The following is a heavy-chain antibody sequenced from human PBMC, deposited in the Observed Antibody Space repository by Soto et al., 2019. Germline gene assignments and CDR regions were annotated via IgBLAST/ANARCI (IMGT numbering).Heavy chain of an antibody. CDR3: ARIRTPLWFGELLGGYYFDY. Sequence: GPTLVNPTQTLTLTCTFSGFSLSTSGMCVSWIRQPPGKALEWLALIDWDDDKYYSTSLKTRLTTSKDTSKNQVVLTMTNMDPVDTATYYCARIRTPLWFGELLGGYYFDYWGQGTLVTVSS. J-gene: IGHJ4*02. CDR2: IDWDDDK. CDR1: GFSLSTSGMC. D-gene: IGHD3-10*01. V-gene: IGHV2-70*01.